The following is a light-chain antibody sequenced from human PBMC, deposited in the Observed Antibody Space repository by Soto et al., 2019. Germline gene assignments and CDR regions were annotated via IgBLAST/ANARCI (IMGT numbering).Light chain of an antibody. CDR2: DAS. J-gene: IGKJ4*01. Sequence: EFVLTQSPGTLSLSPGERATLSCRASQTVRNNYLAWYQQKPGQAPRLLIYDASSRATGIPDRFSGGGSGTAFSLTISSLEPEDFAVYYCQQFSSYPLTFGGGTKVEIK. CDR1: QTVRNNY. V-gene: IGKV3-20*01. CDR3: QQFSSYPLT.